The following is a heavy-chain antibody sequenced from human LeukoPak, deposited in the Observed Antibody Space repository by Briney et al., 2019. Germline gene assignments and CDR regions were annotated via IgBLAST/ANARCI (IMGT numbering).Heavy chain of an antibody. CDR1: GFTFTTYA. Sequence: GGSLRLSCAASGFTFTTYALSWVRQAPGKGLEWVSAISSGGGATFYQDSVKGRFTISRDSSENTLYLQMNTLRADDTAVYYCARQLGYCSDGSCYFDSWGQETLVTVHS. J-gene: IGHJ4*02. D-gene: IGHD2-15*01. CDR2: ISSGGGAT. V-gene: IGHV3-23*01. CDR3: ARQLGYCSDGSCYFDS.